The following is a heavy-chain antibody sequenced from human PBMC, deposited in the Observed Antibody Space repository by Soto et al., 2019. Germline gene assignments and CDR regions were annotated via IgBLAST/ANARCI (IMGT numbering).Heavy chain of an antibody. D-gene: IGHD3-10*01. CDR3: ARDHVVRGVIHY. CDR2: INAGNGNT. Sequence: GASVKVSCKASGYTFTSYAMHWVRQAPGQRLEWMGWINAGNGNTKYSQKFQGRVTITRDTSASTAYMELSSLRSEDTAVYYCARDHVVRGVIHYWGQGTLVTVSS. J-gene: IGHJ4*02. CDR1: GYTFTSYA. V-gene: IGHV1-3*01.